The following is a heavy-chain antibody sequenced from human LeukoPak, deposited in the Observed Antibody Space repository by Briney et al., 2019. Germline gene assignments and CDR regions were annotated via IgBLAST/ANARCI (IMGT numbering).Heavy chain of an antibody. D-gene: IGHD3-3*01. CDR1: GFTFSSFG. Sequence: GGSLRLSCAASGFTFSSFGMHWVRQAPGKGLECVAVITHDGTNTYYADSVKGRFTISRDNSRSTLYLQMNSLRAEDTSVYYCAKDRGRGYYSGVGDWGQGTLVTVSS. J-gene: IGHJ4*02. V-gene: IGHV3-30*18. CDR3: AKDRGRGYYSGVGD. CDR2: ITHDGTNT.